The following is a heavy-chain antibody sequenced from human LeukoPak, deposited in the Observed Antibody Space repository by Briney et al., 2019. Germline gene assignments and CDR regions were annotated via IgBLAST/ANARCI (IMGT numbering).Heavy chain of an antibody. Sequence: GGSLRLSCAASGFTVSSNYMSWVRQAPGKGLEWVSVIYSGGSTYYAGSVKGRFTISRDNSKNTLYLQMNSLRAEDTAVYYCASGDGSSFYYFDYWGQGTLVTVSS. CDR1: GFTVSSNY. V-gene: IGHV3-53*01. D-gene: IGHD6-6*01. CDR2: IYSGGST. CDR3: ASGDGSSFYYFDY. J-gene: IGHJ4*02.